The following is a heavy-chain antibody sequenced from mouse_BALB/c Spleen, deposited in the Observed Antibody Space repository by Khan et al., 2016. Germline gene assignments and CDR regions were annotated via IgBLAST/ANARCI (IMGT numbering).Heavy chain of an antibody. CDR1: GYTLSRYW. V-gene: IGHV1-9*01. Sequence: QVQLQQSGAELMKPGASVKISCKASGYTLSRYWIEWIKERPGHGLEWIGEILPGTDSTNYNDKFKGKAAFTAESSSSTAYIQLNSLTSEDSAVYYCARGASWGQGTLVTVSA. CDR2: ILPGTDST. J-gene: IGHJ3*01. CDR3: ARGAS.